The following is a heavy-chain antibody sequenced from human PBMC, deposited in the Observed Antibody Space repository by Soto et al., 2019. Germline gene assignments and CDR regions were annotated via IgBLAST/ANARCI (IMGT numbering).Heavy chain of an antibody. CDR2: INHSGST. CDR3: ARGRQCSGGSCYGLAFDI. D-gene: IGHD2-15*01. J-gene: IGHJ3*02. V-gene: IGHV4-34*01. Sequence: SETLSLTCAVYGGSFSGYYWSWIRQPPGKGLEWIGEINHSGSTNYNPSLKSRVTISVDTSKNQFSLKLSSVTAADTAVYYCARGRQCSGGSCYGLAFDIWGQGTMVTVSS. CDR1: GGSFSGYY.